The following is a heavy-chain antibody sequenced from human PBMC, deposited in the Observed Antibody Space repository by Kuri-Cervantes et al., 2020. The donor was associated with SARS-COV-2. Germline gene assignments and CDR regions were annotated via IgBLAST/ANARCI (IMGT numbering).Heavy chain of an antibody. Sequence: GGSLRLSCAASGFTVSSNYMSWVRQAPGKGLEWVSVIYSGGSTYYADSVKGRFTISRDNARNSLYLQMNSLRSDDTAVYYCARVQNQIVPDYWGQGTLVTVSS. CDR3: ARVQNQIVPDY. CDR2: IYSGGST. V-gene: IGHV3-53*05. CDR1: GFTVSSNY. J-gene: IGHJ4*02. D-gene: IGHD1-26*01.